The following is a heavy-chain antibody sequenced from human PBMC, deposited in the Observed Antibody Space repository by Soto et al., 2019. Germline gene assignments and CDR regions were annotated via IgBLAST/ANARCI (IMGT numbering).Heavy chain of an antibody. D-gene: IGHD1-26*01. CDR2: ISGSGGST. CDR3: AKDWDLVRITFDY. CDR1: GFTFSSYA. V-gene: IGHV3-23*01. Sequence: PGGSLRLSCAASGFTFSSYAMSWVRQAPGKGLEWVSSISGSGGSTYYADSVKGRFTISRDNSKNTLYLQMNSLRAEDTAVYYCAKDWDLVRITFDYWGQGTLVTVSS. J-gene: IGHJ4*02.